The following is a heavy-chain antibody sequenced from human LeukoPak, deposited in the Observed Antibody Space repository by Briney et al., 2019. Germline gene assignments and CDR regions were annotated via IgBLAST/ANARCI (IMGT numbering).Heavy chain of an antibody. CDR1: GYTFTSYY. D-gene: IGHD4-17*01. CDR2: INPSGGSP. Sequence: ASVKVSCKASGYTFTSYYIHWVRQAPGQGLEWMGIINPSGGSPSYAQRFQGRVTMTRDTSTSTVYMEVSSLRSEDTAVYYCARGHADYGDHFVDTYFDYWGQGTLVTVSS. V-gene: IGHV1-46*01. CDR3: ARGHADYGDHFVDTYFDY. J-gene: IGHJ4*02.